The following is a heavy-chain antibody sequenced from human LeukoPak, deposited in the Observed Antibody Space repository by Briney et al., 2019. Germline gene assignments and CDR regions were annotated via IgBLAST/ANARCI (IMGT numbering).Heavy chain of an antibody. CDR3: ARDHLANLASRLFDP. CDR1: GGSISSYY. V-gene: IGHV4-4*07. Sequence: SETLSLTCTVSGGSISSYYWSWIRQPAGKGLEWIGRIYSSGSTTYNPSLKSRVTISVDASKNQFSLKLNSVTAADTAAYYCARDHLANLASRLFDPWGQGSLVTVSS. J-gene: IGHJ5*02. CDR2: IYSSGST. D-gene: IGHD3-3*01.